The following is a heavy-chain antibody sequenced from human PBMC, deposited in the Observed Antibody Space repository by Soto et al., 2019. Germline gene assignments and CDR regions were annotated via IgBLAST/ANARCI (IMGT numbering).Heavy chain of an antibody. CDR3: IQSRCGGDCLQSYASYYYYGMEV. Sequence: QITLKESGPTLVKPTQTLTLTCTFSAFSLSTGGVGVGWIRQPPGKALEWLALIYWDDDKRYSPSLRSRLTITKDTSKNQVVLTMTNMGPVDTATYYCIQSRCGGDCLQSYASYYYYGMEVWGQGTTVTVSS. V-gene: IGHV2-5*02. D-gene: IGHD2-21*02. J-gene: IGHJ6*02. CDR2: IYWDDDK. CDR1: AFSLSTGGVG.